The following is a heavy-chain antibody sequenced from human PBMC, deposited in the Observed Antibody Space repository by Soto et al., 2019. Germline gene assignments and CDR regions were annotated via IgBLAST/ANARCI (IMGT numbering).Heavy chain of an antibody. V-gene: IGHV5-51*01. CDR2: IYPGDSDT. J-gene: IGHJ3*02. CDR3: ARRIAVAGAFDI. Sequence: IGWVRQMPGKGLEWMGIIYPGDSDTRYSPSFQGQVTISADKSISTAYLQWSSLKASDTAMYYCARRIAVAGAFDIWGQGTMVTVSS. D-gene: IGHD6-19*01.